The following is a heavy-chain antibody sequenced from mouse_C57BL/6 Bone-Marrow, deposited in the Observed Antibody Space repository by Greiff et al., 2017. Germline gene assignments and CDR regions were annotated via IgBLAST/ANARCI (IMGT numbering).Heavy chain of an antibody. Sequence: EVQLQQSGPELVKPGASVKIPCKASGYTFTDYNMDWVKQSHGKSLEWIGDINPNNGGTIYNQKFKGKAKLTVDKSSSTAYMELRSLTSEDTAVYYCARGAVVAHWYFDVWGTGTTVTVSS. CDR2: INPNNGGT. CDR1: GYTFTDYN. J-gene: IGHJ1*03. D-gene: IGHD1-1*01. CDR3: ARGAVVAHWYFDV. V-gene: IGHV1-18*01.